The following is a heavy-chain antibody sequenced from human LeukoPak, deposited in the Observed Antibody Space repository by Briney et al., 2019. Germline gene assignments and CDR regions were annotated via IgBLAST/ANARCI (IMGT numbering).Heavy chain of an antibody. J-gene: IGHJ4*02. Sequence: GGSLRLSCAASGFTFSSYAMSWVRQAPGKGLEWVSAISGSGGSTYYADSVKGRFTISRDNSKNTLYLQMNSLRAEDTAIYYCATPSQYCSSTSCYVYWGQGTLVTVSS. CDR2: ISGSGGST. CDR3: ATPSQYCSSTSCYVY. V-gene: IGHV3-23*01. CDR1: GFTFSSYA. D-gene: IGHD2-2*01.